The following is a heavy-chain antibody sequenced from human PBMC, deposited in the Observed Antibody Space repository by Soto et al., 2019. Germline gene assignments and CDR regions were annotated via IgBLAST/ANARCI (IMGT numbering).Heavy chain of an antibody. Sequence: GGSLRLSCAASGFTFSSYAMSWVRQAPGKGLEWVSAISGSGGSTYYADSVKGRFTISRDNSKNTLYLQMNSLRAEDTAVYYCAMTTVNPTGGHYYYYMDVWGKGTTVTVSS. CDR1: GFTFSSYA. CDR2: ISGSGGST. J-gene: IGHJ6*03. D-gene: IGHD4-4*01. CDR3: AMTTVNPTGGHYYYYMDV. V-gene: IGHV3-23*01.